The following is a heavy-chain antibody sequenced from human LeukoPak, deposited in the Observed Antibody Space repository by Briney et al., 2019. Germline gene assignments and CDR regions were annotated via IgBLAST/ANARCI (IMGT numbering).Heavy chain of an antibody. CDR3: TRDFNYDSISYDY. V-gene: IGHV3-53*01. CDR2: IYSGGST. CDR1: GFTVSSNY. J-gene: IGHJ4*02. D-gene: IGHD3-22*01. Sequence: HPGGSLRLSCAASGFTVSSNYMSWVRQAPGKGLEWVSVIYSGGSTYYADSVKGRFTISRDNSKNTLYLQMSSLRAEDTAVYYCTRDFNYDSISYDYWGQGTLVTVSS.